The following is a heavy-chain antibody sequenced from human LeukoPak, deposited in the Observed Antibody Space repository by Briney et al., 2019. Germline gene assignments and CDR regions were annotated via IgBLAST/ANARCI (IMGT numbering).Heavy chain of an antibody. CDR1: GGSFSGYY. Sequence: PSETLSLTCAVYGGSFSGYYWSWIRQPPGKGLEWIGEINHSGSTNYNPSLKSRVTISVDTSKNQFSLKLSSVTAADTAVYYCAREKYDFWSGYRRYYFDYWGQGTLVTVSS. V-gene: IGHV4-34*01. D-gene: IGHD3-3*01. CDR3: AREKYDFWSGYRRYYFDY. J-gene: IGHJ4*02. CDR2: INHSGST.